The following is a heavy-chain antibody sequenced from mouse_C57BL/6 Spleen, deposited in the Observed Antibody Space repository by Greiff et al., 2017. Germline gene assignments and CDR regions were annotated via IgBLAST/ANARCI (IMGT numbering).Heavy chain of an antibody. D-gene: IGHD2-2*01. J-gene: IGHJ4*01. CDR2: IYPGSGST. CDR3: AINGYPYAMDY. CDR1: GYTFTSYW. V-gene: IGHV1-55*01. Sequence: QVQLQQSGAELVKPGASVKMSCKASGYTFTSYWITWVKQRPGQGLEWIGDIYPGSGSTNYNEKFKSKATLTVDTSSSTAYMQLSSLTSEDSAVYYCAINGYPYAMDYWGQGTSVTVSS.